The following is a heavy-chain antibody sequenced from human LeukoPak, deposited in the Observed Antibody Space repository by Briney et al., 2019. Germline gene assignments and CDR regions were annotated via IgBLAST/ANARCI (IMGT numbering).Heavy chain of an antibody. Sequence: ASVKVSCKASGYTFTSYGISWVRQAPGQGLEWMGWISAYNGNTNYAQKHQGRVTMTTDPSTSTAYMELRSLRSDDTAVYYCARAPHLYYYGSGSSYWGQGTLVTVSS. J-gene: IGHJ4*02. CDR1: GYTFTSYG. D-gene: IGHD3-10*01. V-gene: IGHV1-18*01. CDR3: ARAPHLYYYGSGSSY. CDR2: ISAYNGNT.